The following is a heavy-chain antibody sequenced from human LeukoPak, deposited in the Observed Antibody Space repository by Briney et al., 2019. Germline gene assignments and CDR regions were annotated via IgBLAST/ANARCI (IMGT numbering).Heavy chain of an antibody. CDR3: ARGRRSRVAATTGYYYYMDV. J-gene: IGHJ6*03. Sequence: ASVKVSCKASGYTFTHYYIYWVRQATGQGLEWMGWMNPNSGNTGYAQKFQGRVTMTRNTSISTAYMELSSLRSEDTAVYYCARGRRSRVAATTGYYYYMDVWGKGTTVTVSS. D-gene: IGHD2-15*01. V-gene: IGHV1-8*02. CDR2: MNPNSGNT. CDR1: GYTFTHYY.